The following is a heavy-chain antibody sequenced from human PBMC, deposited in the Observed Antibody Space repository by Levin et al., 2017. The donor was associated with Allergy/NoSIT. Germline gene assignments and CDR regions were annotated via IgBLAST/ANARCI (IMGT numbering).Heavy chain of an antibody. V-gene: IGHV3-15*01. CDR1: GFTFSNAW. CDR3: TTFAYYYGSGARDY. CDR2: IKSKTDGGTT. Sequence: TAGGSLRLSCAASGFTFSNAWMSWVRQAPGKGLEWVGRIKSKTDGGTTDYAAPVKGRFTISRHDSKNTLYLQMNSLKTEDTAVYYCTTFAYYYGSGARDYWGQGTLVTVSS. D-gene: IGHD3-10*01. J-gene: IGHJ4*02.